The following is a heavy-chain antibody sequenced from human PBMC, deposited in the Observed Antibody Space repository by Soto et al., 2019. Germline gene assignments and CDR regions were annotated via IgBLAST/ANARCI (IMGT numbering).Heavy chain of an antibody. CDR2: IYPGDSDT. V-gene: IGHV5-51*01. Sequence: GESLKISCKGSGYSFTSYWIGWVRQMPGKGLEWVGIIYPGDSDTRYSRSFQGQVTISADKSISTAYLQWSSLKASDTAMYNCARLGLCGGSYDWFDPWGQGTLVTVSS. CDR3: ARLGLCGGSYDWFDP. J-gene: IGHJ5*02. D-gene: IGHD1-26*01. CDR1: GYSFTSYW.